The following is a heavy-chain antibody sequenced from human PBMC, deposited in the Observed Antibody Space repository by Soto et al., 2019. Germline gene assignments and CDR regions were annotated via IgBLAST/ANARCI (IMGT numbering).Heavy chain of an antibody. CDR1: GGTFSSYT. Sequence: ASVKVACKASGGTFSSYTISLVRQAPGQGLEWMGRIIPILGIANYAQKFQGRVTITADKSTSTAYMELSSLRSEDTAVYYCARDIVSHYSYGKSNWFDPWGQGALVTVSS. D-gene: IGHD5-18*01. CDR3: ARDIVSHYSYGKSNWFDP. V-gene: IGHV1-69*04. J-gene: IGHJ5*02. CDR2: IIPILGIA.